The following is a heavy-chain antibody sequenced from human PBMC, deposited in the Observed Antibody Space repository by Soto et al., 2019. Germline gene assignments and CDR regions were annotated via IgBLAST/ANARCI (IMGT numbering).Heavy chain of an antibody. CDR3: AMEYCSSTSCYRDY. V-gene: IGHV1-69*02. Sequence: QVQLVQSGAEVKKPGSSVKVSCRASGGTFSSYTISWVRQAPGQGLAWMGRIIPILGIANYAQKFQGRVTLTADKSTGTAYMELSSLRSEDTAVYYCAMEYCSSTSCYRDYWGQGPLVTVSS. J-gene: IGHJ4*02. CDR2: IIPILGIA. D-gene: IGHD2-2*02. CDR1: GGTFSSYT.